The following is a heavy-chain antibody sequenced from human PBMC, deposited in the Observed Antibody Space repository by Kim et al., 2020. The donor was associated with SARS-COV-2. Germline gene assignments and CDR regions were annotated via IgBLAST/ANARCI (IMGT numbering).Heavy chain of an antibody. CDR3: AREVGDYDYVWGSYRYTLADDYFDY. J-gene: IGHJ4*02. V-gene: IGHV4-61*02. Sequence: SETLSLTCTVSGGSISSGSYYWSWIRQPAGKGLEWIGRIYTSGSTNYNPSLKSRVTISVDTSKNQFSLKLSSVTAADTAVYYCAREVGDYDYVWGSYRYTLADDYFDYWGQGTLVTVSS. CDR2: IYTSGST. CDR1: GGSISSGSYY. D-gene: IGHD3-16*02.